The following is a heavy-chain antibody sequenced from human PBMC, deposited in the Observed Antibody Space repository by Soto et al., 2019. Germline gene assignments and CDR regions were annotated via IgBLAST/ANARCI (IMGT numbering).Heavy chain of an antibody. V-gene: IGHV4-59*01. CDR1: SGSIGTYF. CDR2: IYYSGTN. CDR3: ARGRGGTYDAFDI. J-gene: IGHJ3*02. Sequence: AETLSLTCTVSSGSIGTYFWSWIRQPPGKGLEWIGYIYYSGTNNYNPSLKSRVITILETYKKQFPQRLSSMTAADTAVYYCARGRGGTYDAFDIWGQGTLVTVSS. D-gene: IGHD1-26*01.